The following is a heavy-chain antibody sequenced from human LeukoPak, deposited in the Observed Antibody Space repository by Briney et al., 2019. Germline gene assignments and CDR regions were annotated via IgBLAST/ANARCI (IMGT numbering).Heavy chain of an antibody. CDR1: GGSISSYY. CDR2: IYSSGST. J-gene: IGHJ6*03. CDR3: ARAAIKNYDFWSGYHERNKNYYYMDV. Sequence: SETLSLTCTVSGGSISSYYWSWIRQPAGKGLEWIGRIYSSGSTNYNPSLKSRVTMSVDTSKNQFPLKLSSVTAADTAVYYCARAAIKNYDFWSGYHERNKNYYYMDVWGKGTTVTVSS. D-gene: IGHD3-3*01. V-gene: IGHV4-4*07.